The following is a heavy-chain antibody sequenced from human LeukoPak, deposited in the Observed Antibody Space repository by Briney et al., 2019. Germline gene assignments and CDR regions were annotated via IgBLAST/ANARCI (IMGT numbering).Heavy chain of an antibody. D-gene: IGHD2-15*01. Sequence: GGSLRLSCAVSGLRVSANYMNWVRQAPGKGLEWVSILQSGGTTAYSDSVKGRFTISRDDSKNTLYLQMDSLRVEDTAMYYCSRDPLWSATEVVFFDFWGQGTLVTVSS. V-gene: IGHV3-53*01. CDR2: LQSGGTT. CDR3: SRDPLWSATEVVFFDF. J-gene: IGHJ4*02. CDR1: GLRVSANY.